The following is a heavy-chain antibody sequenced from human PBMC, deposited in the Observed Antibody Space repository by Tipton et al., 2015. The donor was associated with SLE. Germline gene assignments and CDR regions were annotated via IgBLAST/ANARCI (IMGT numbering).Heavy chain of an antibody. D-gene: IGHD2-15*01. CDR3: ARDPGYCSGGSCSDAFDI. Sequence: TLSLTCAVSGYSISSGYYWSWIRQPPGKGLEWIGYIYYSGSTNYNPSLKSRVIISVDTSKNQFSLKLSSVTAADTAVYYCARDPGYCSGGSCSDAFDIWGQGTMVTVSS. CDR2: IYYSGST. CDR1: GYSISSGYY. J-gene: IGHJ3*02. V-gene: IGHV4-61*01.